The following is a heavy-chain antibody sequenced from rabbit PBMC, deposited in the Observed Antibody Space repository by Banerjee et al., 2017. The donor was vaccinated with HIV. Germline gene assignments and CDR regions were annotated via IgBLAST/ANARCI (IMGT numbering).Heavy chain of an antibody. V-gene: IGHV1S45*01. Sequence: QEQLEESGGGLVKPEGSLTLTCTASGFSFSNKFVMCWVRQAPGKGLEWIACINTSTGNTVYATWAKGRFTISKTSSTTVTLQMTSLTAADTATYFCARAGAGYSSYEGAFNLWGPGTLVTVS. CDR3: ARAGAGYSSYEGAFNL. CDR2: INTSTGNT. J-gene: IGHJ4*01. CDR1: GFSFSNKFV. D-gene: IGHD7-1*01.